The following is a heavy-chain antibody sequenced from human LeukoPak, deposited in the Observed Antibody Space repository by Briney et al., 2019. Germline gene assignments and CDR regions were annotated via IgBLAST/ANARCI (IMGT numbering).Heavy chain of an antibody. J-gene: IGHJ4*02. CDR1: GYTFTNYY. V-gene: IGHV1-46*01. CDR3: AGGGLLRNFAWLYYFDY. D-gene: IGHD3-9*01. Sequence: ASVTVSYKASGYTFTNYYMHWVRQAPGQGLEGMGIINPSGGSTSYAQKLQGRVTMNRDTSTSTVYMDLSSLRSEATAVYYCAGGGLLRNFAWLYYFDYWGQGTLVTVSS. CDR2: INPSGGST.